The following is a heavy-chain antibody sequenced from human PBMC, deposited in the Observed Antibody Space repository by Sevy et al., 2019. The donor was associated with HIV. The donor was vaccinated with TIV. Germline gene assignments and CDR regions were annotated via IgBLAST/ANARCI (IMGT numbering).Heavy chain of an antibody. CDR1: GFTFSSYG. D-gene: IGHD3-10*01. CDR2: ISLSGGDT. Sequence: GGSLRLSCAASGFTFSSYGMHWVRQAPGKGLEWVSVISLSGGDTYYTDSVKGRFTISRDNSKNTLYLQMNSLRAEDTAVYYCAKDRVSGTYYTGDFDYWGQGTLVTVSS. CDR3: AKDRVSGTYYTGDFDY. J-gene: IGHJ4*02. V-gene: IGHV3-23*01.